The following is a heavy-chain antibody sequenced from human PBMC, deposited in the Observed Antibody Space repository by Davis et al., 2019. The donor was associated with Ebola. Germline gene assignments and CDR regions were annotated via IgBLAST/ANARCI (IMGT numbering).Heavy chain of an antibody. D-gene: IGHD4-11*01. Sequence: GESLKISCAASGFTFSSYYMHWVRQAPGKGLVWVARINSDGSITGYADSVKGRFTISRDNAKNTLYLQMNSLRAEDTAVYYCARGGTTVNTPLDYWGQGTLVTVSS. CDR1: GFTFSSYY. J-gene: IGHJ4*02. CDR3: ARGGTTVNTPLDY. V-gene: IGHV3-74*01. CDR2: INSDGSIT.